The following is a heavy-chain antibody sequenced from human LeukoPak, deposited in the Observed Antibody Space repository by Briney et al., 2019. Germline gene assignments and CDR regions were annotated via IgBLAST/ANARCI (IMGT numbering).Heavy chain of an antibody. Sequence: SGTLSLTCAVSGGSISNNNWWSWVRQPPGEGLEWIGEAYHSGNTNYNPSLKSRITMSVDKSKNQFSLELNSVTAADTAVYYCATYYDTGGYKFNYCGQGTLVTVSS. V-gene: IGHV4-4*02. CDR2: AYHSGNT. CDR3: ATYYDTGGYKFNY. J-gene: IGHJ4*02. D-gene: IGHD3-22*01. CDR1: GGSISNNNW.